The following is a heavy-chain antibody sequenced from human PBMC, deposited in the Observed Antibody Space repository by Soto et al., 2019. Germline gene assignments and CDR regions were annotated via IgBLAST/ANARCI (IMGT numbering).Heavy chain of an antibody. CDR1: GGSISSGGYY. Sequence: QVQLQESGPGLVKPSQTLSLTCTVSGGSISSGGYYWSWIRQHPGKGLEWIGYIYYSGSTYYNPSRKSRVTISVDTSKNQFSLKLSSVTAADTAVYYCARAEVIVVVPAATRGEPLSWFDPWGQGTLVTVSS. V-gene: IGHV4-31*03. CDR2: IYYSGST. D-gene: IGHD2-2*01. CDR3: ARAEVIVVVPAATRGEPLSWFDP. J-gene: IGHJ5*02.